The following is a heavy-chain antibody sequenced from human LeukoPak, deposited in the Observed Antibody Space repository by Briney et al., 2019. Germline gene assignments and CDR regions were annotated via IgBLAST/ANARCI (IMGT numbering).Heavy chain of an antibody. CDR3: ARVMPGYSSGWYEDY. D-gene: IGHD6-19*01. Sequence: TGGSLRLSCAASGFTFSSYWMSWVRQAPGKGLEWVANIKQDGSEKYYVDSVKGRFTISRDNAKNSLYLQMNSLRAEDTAVYYCARVMPGYSSGWYEDYWGQGTLVTVSS. J-gene: IGHJ4*02. CDR2: IKQDGSEK. V-gene: IGHV3-7*01. CDR1: GFTFSSYW.